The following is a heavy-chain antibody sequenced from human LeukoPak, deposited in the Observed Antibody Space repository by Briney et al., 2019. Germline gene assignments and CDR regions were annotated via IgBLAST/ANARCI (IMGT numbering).Heavy chain of an antibody. CDR1: GYTFTSYG. J-gene: IGHJ3*02. D-gene: IGHD3-9*01. V-gene: IGHV1-18*01. CDR3: AREEQLRYFDWFSTTDAFDI. Sequence: ASAKVSCKASGYTFTSYGISWVRQAPGQGLEWMGWISAYNGNTNYAQKLQGRVAMTTDTSTSTAYMELRSLRSDDTAVYYCAREEQLRYFDWFSTTDAFDIWGQGTMVTVSS. CDR2: ISAYNGNT.